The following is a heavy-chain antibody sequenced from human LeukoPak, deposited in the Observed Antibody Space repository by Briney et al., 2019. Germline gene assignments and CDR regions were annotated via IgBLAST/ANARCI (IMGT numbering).Heavy chain of an antibody. CDR3: SAWVGRTDFDY. D-gene: IGHD1/OR15-1a*01. J-gene: IGHJ4*02. CDR1: GFTVSNAW. V-gene: IGHV3-15*07. Sequence: PGGSLRLSCAASGFTVSNAWMNWVRQAPGKGLEWVGRIKSKTDDGTRDFAAPVKGRFTISRDDSKNTVYLQMNSLKIEDTAIYYCSAWVGRTDFDYWGQGTLVTVSS. CDR2: IKSKTDDGTR.